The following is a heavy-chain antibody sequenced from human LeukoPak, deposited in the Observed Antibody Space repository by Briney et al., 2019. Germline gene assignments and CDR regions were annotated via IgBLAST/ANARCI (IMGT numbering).Heavy chain of an antibody. J-gene: IGHJ6*03. Sequence: ASVKVSCRASGYTFTGYYMHWVRQAPGQGLEWMGWINPNSGGTNYAQKFQGRVTMTRDTSISTAYMELSRLRSDDTAVYYCTREGLAAAGTNYYYYMDVWGKGTTVTVSS. V-gene: IGHV1-2*02. CDR1: GYTFTGYY. CDR3: TREGLAAAGTNYYYYMDV. CDR2: INPNSGGT. D-gene: IGHD6-13*01.